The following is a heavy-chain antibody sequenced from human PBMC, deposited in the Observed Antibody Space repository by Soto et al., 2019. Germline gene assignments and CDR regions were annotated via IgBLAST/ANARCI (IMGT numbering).Heavy chain of an antibody. J-gene: IGHJ4*02. CDR1: GFTFGSFG. CDR3: ARALRGYSYGLGFDY. CDR2: IWYDGSNK. V-gene: IGHV3-33*01. Sequence: GGSMRLSCAVSGFTFGSFGVRWVSQAPNKGLEWVAVIWYDGSNKYYADSVKGRFTISRDNSKNTLYLQVNSLRAEDTAVYYCARALRGYSYGLGFDYWGQGTLVTVSS. D-gene: IGHD5-18*01.